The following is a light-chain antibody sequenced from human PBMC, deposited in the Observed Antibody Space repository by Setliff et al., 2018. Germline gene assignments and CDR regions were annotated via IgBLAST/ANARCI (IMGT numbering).Light chain of an antibody. Sequence: QSALTQPPSASGSPGQSVTISCTGTSSDVGGYNYVSWYQQHPGKAPKLMIYDVSKRPSGVPDRFSGSKSGNTASLTISGLQAEDEADYYCCSYAGSYTSLYGFGTGTRAPS. J-gene: IGLJ1*01. CDR3: CSYAGSYTSLYG. CDR1: SSDVGGYNY. V-gene: IGLV2-11*01. CDR2: DVS.